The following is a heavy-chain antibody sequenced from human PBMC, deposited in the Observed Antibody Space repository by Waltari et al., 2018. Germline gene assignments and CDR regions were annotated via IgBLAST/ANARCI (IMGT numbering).Heavy chain of an antibody. V-gene: IGHV1-69-2*01. CDR3: ATALGDRSSASRAFDI. Sequence: EVQLLQSGTELKKPGTTVKISCQVSGYTFTDYYIHWVQQAPGKGPQWMGLVDPEDGKTIYAEKFQGRVTITADTSTDTAYMELSSLRSEDTAVYYCATALGDRSSASRAFDIWGLGTMITVSS. CDR2: VDPEDGKT. J-gene: IGHJ3*02. D-gene: IGHD3-10*01. CDR1: GYTFTDYY.